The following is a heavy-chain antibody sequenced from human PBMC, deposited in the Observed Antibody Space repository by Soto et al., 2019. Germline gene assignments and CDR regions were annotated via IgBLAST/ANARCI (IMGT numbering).Heavy chain of an antibody. CDR2: TYYRSKWFH. D-gene: IGHD3-10*01. V-gene: IGHV6-1*01. Sequence: QGQLQQSGPGLVKPSQTLSLTCAISGDSVSSDITSWNWSRQSPSRCLEWLGRTYYRSKWFHDYAASVKSRITLNPATSKNQFSLELNSMTPDDAAGYDCARGNALDVWGKGNVVTVSS. J-gene: IGHJ3*01. CDR3: ARGNALDV. CDR1: GDSVSSDITS.